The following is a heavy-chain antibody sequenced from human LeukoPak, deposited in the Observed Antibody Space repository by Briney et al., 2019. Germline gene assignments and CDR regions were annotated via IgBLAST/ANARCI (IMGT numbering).Heavy chain of an antibody. Sequence: PSETLSLTCTVPGGSISSYYWSWIRHPPRKGLEWIGYIFSSESTNYNPSVKSRVTISVDTSKSQFSLKLSSVTAADTAVYYCARARLNDFWSGYHMDVWGKGTTVTVSS. CDR1: GGSISSYY. V-gene: IGHV4-59*01. D-gene: IGHD3-3*01. J-gene: IGHJ6*03. CDR2: IFSSEST. CDR3: ARARLNDFWSGYHMDV.